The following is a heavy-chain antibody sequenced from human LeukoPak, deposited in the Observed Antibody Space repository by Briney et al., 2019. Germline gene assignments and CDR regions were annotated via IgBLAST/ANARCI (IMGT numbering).Heavy chain of an antibody. J-gene: IGHJ4*02. CDR2: IMPDGGGK. CDR1: GFTFGTYT. CDR3: AREVLSNDLDH. D-gene: IGHD4-4*01. V-gene: IGHV3-7*01. Sequence: GGSLRLSCEASGFTFGTYTMNWVRQAPGKGLEWVASIMPDGGGKYYVDSVEGRFTISRDNAKNSLYLQMNSLRAEDTAVYYCAREVLSNDLDHWGQGTLVTVSS.